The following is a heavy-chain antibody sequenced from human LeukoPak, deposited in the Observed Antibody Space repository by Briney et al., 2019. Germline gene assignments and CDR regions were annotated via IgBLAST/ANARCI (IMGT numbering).Heavy chain of an antibody. CDR3: ARGDEHAGD. V-gene: IGHV4-34*01. J-gene: IGHJ4*02. CDR1: GGSFSGYY. CDR2: INHSGST. D-gene: IGHD1/OR15-1a*01. Sequence: SETLSLTCAVYGGSFSGYYWSWIRQPPGKGLEWIGEINHSGSTNYNPSLESRVTISVDTSKNQFSLKLSSVTAADTAVYYCARGDEHAGDWGQGTLVTVSS.